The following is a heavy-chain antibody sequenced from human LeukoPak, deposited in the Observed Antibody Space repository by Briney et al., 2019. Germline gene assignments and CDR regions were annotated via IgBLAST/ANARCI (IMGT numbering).Heavy chain of an antibody. CDR1: GFTFTTYT. CDR2: LYTAGDT. V-gene: IGHV3-53*01. CDR3: AGGQMFTSGGFES. J-gene: IGHJ4*02. D-gene: IGHD6-19*01. Sequence: GGSLRLSCAASGFTFTTYTMTWVRQAPGKGLEWVSVLYTAGDTSYADSVKGRFTISRDNSKNTLSLQMNSLRPDDTALYYCAGGQMFTSGGFESWGQGALVTVSS.